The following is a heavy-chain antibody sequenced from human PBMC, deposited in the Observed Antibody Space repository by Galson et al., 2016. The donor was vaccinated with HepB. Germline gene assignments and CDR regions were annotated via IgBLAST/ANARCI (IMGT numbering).Heavy chain of an antibody. J-gene: IGHJ5*02. CDR2: ITSNGGST. CDR1: GFTFSTFA. CDR3: ARLFRGFLATGGT. Sequence: SLRLSCAASGFTFSTFAMHWVRQAPGKGLEYVSAITSNGGSTNYADSVKGRFTISRDNAKNSLYLQMNSLRDEDTAVYYCARLFRGFLATGGTWGQGTLVTVSS. D-gene: IGHD3-10*01. V-gene: IGHV3-64*02.